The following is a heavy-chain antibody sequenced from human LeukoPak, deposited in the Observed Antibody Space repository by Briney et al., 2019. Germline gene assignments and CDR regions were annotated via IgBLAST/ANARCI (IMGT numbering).Heavy chain of an antibody. Sequence: SETLSLTCTVSGYSISSGYYWGWIRQPPGKGLEWIGYIYHSGSTNYNPSLKSRVTLSVDKSKNQLSLRLNSVTAADTAVYYCVSNGWYSLEYWGQGTLVTVSS. D-gene: IGHD6-19*01. J-gene: IGHJ4*02. CDR3: VSNGWYSLEY. V-gene: IGHV4-38-2*02. CDR1: GYSISSGYY. CDR2: IYHSGST.